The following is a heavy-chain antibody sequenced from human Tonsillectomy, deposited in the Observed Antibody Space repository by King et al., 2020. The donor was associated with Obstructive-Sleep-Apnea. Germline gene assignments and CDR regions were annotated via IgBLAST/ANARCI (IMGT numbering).Heavy chain of an antibody. D-gene: IGHD1-26*01. CDR3: AKDVYRGSYIYYYYGMDV. V-gene: IGHV3-30*18. CDR1: GFTFSSYG. CDR2: ISYDGSNK. Sequence: VQLVESGGGVVQPGRSLRLSCAASGFTFSSYGMHWVRQAPGKGLEWVAVISYDGSNKYYADSVKGRFTISRDNSKNTLYLQMNSLRAEDTAVYYCAKDVYRGSYIYYYYGMDVWGQGTTVTVSS. J-gene: IGHJ6*02.